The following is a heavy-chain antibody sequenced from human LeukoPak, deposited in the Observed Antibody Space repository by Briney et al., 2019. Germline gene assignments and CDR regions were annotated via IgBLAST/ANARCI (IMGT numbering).Heavy chain of an antibody. CDR1: GGSISSYY. CDR2: IYYSGST. V-gene: IGHV4-39*07. D-gene: IGHD5-18*01. CDR3: ARGGYSYGHFDY. J-gene: IGHJ4*02. Sequence: PSETLSLTCTVSGGSISSYYWGWIRQPPGKGLEWIGSIYYSGSTYYNPSLKSRVTISVDTSKNQFSLKLSSVTAADTAVYYCARGGYSYGHFDYWGQGTLVTVSS.